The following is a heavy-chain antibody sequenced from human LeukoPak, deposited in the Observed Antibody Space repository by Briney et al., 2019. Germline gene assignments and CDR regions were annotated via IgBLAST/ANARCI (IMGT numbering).Heavy chain of an antibody. D-gene: IGHD5-24*01. CDR3: AKHRNACPTNFVP. CDR1: GFTFSTYA. Sequence: PGGSLRLSCAASGFTFSTYAVNWVRQAPGKGLEWVSAISSSGGTTYYADSVKGRFTISRDNSKNTLYLRMNSLTAEDTAVYYCAKHRNACPTNFVPWGRATLVTVPA. CDR2: ISSSGGTT. J-gene: IGHJ5*02. V-gene: IGHV3-23*01.